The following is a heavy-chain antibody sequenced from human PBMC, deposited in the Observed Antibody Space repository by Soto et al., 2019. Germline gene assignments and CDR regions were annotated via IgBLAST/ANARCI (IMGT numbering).Heavy chain of an antibody. J-gene: IGHJ6*02. CDR2: ISSGSNTI. D-gene: IGHD3-10*01. CDR1: GFTFSTYY. V-gene: IGHV3-48*02. Sequence: GGSLRLSCGASGFTFSTYYMNWVRQAPGKGLEWVSYISSGSNTIYYADSVKGRFTISRDNAKSSLFLQMNSLRDEDTAMYYCARDSHFGYGMDVWGQGTTVTVSS. CDR3: ARDSHFGYGMDV.